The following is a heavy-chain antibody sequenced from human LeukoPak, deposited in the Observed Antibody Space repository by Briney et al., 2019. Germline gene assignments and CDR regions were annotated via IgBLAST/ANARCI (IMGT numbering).Heavy chain of an antibody. CDR1: GYTLTSYA. V-gene: IGHV7-4-1*02. CDR2: INTNTGNP. Sequence: GASVKVSCKASGYTLTSYAMNWVRQAPGQGLEWMGWINTNTGNPTYAQGFTGRFVFSLDTSVSTAYLQISSLKAEDTAVYYCASSTVATPYYGMDVWGQGTTVTVSS. J-gene: IGHJ6*02. CDR3: ASSTVATPYYGMDV. D-gene: IGHD4-17*01.